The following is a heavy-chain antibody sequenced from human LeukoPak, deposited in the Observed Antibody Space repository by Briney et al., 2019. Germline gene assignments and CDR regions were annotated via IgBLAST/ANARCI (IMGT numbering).Heavy chain of an antibody. CDR1: GGTFSSYA. D-gene: IGHD6-13*01. CDR3: AICPRIAAAVEFDY. CDR2: IIPILGIA. Sequence: ASVKVSCKASGGTFSSYAISWVRQAPGQGLEWMGRIIPILGIANYAQKFQGRVTITADKSTSTAYMELSSLRSEDTAVYYCAICPRIAAAVEFDYWGQGTLVTVSS. V-gene: IGHV1-69*04. J-gene: IGHJ4*02.